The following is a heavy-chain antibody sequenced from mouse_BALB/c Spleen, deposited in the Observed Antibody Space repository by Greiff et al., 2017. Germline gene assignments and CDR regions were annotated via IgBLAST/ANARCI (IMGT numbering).Heavy chain of an antibody. V-gene: IGHV14-4*02. CDR2: IDPENGDT. CDR1: GFNITDYY. CDR3: KGYNDMDY. Sequence: VQLQQSGAELVRSGASVKLSCTASGFNITDYYMHWVKQRPEQGLEWIGWIDPENGDTEYAPKFQGKATMTADTASNTVYLQLSSLTSEDTAVYYCKGYNDMDYWGQGTSVTVSS. J-gene: IGHJ4*01.